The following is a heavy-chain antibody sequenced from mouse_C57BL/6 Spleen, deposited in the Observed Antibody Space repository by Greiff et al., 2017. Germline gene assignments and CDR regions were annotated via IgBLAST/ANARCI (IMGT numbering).Heavy chain of an antibody. D-gene: IGHD2-4*01. CDR1: GYSITSGYY. V-gene: IGHV3-6*01. CDR2: ISYDGSN. J-gene: IGHJ3*01. Sequence: EVQLVESGPGLVKPSQSLSLTCSVTGYSITSGYYWNWIRQFPGNKLEWMGYISYDGSNNSNPSLKNRISITRDTSKNQFFLKLNSVTTEDTATYYCANYDYSAWFAYWGQGTLVTVSA. CDR3: ANYDYSAWFAY.